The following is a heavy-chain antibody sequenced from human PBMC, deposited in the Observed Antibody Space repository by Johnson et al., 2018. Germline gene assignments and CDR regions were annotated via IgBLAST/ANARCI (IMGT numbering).Heavy chain of an antibody. D-gene: IGHD3-3*01. CDR3: AKDKRIYGGSEYFQL. CDR1: GFTFSRYW. J-gene: IGHJ1*01. V-gene: IGHV3-23*04. CDR2: ISGSGGSP. Sequence: VQLVQSGGGVVQPGRSLRLSCVGAGFTFSRYWMTWVRQAPGKGLEWVAVISGSGGSPYYADSVGGRFTISRDNSKNTRFLQMNSLRDEDSAVYFCAKDKRIYGGSEYFQLWGQGTLVTVSS.